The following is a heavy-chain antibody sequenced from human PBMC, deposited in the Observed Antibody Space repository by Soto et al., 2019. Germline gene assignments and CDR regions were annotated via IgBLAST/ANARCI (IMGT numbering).Heavy chain of an antibody. CDR3: ARRRSGWYFLDY. CDR2: ASAYNGNT. Sequence: VKLSCKASGYTFSIYGIGWVRQAPGQGLEWMGWASAYNGNTNYAQKLQGRVTMTTDTSTSTAYMELRSLRSDDTAVYYCARRRSGWYFLDYWGQGTLVTVSS. J-gene: IGHJ4*02. D-gene: IGHD6-19*01. CDR1: GYTFSIYG. V-gene: IGHV1-18*01.